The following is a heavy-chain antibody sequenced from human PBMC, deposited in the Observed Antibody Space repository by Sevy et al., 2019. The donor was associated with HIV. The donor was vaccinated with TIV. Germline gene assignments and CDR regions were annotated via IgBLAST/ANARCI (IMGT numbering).Heavy chain of an antibody. CDR3: ARDSPFYYGAGSRVPLFDR. V-gene: IGHV1-18*04. CDR2: ISPYTGNT. D-gene: IGHD3-10*01. CDR1: GYTLTTYG. Sequence: ASVKVSCKASGYTLTTYGISWIRRAPRQGLEWMGWISPYTGNTNYTQKFQDRVILTTDTSTSTAYMELRSLRSDDTAVYFCARDSPFYYGAGSRVPLFDRWGQGSLVTVSS. J-gene: IGHJ4*02.